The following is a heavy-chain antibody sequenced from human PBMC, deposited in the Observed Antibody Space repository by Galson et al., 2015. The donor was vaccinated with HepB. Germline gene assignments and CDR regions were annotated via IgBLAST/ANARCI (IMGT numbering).Heavy chain of an antibody. Sequence: PALVKPTQTLTLTCTFSGFSLSTSGMCVSWIRQPPGKALEWLALIDWDDDKYYSTSLKTRLTISKDTSKNQVVLTMTNMDPVDTATYYCARITAGAMVRGVIAYYYYYGMDVWGQGTTVTVSS. CDR3: ARITAGAMVRGVIAYYYYYGMDV. D-gene: IGHD3-10*01. CDR1: GFSLSTSGMC. V-gene: IGHV2-70*01. J-gene: IGHJ6*02. CDR2: IDWDDDK.